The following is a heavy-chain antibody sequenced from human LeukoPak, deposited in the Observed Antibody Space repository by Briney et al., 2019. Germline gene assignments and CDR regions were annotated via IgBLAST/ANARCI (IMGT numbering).Heavy chain of an antibody. Sequence: KPSETLSLTCAVYGGSFSGYYWSWIRQAPGKGLEWVSSISRDNSPTHYADSVKGRFTISRDNVKNSLYLQMDSLRAEDTAVYYWALPTLLTVMPIYYMDLWGKGSTVIVSS. CDR3: ALPTLLTVMPIYYMDL. CDR1: GGSFSGYY. J-gene: IGHJ6*03. D-gene: IGHD2-2*01. V-gene: IGHV3-11*03. CDR2: ISRDNSPT.